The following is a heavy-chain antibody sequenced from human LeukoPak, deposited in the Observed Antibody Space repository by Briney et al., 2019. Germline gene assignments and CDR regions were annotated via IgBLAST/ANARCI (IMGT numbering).Heavy chain of an antibody. D-gene: IGHD2-2*01. V-gene: IGHV4-34*01. CDR2: INHSGST. CDR1: GWSFRGYY. CDR3: ASYAKDIVVLPAASIYWYFDL. Sequence: SETLSLTCAVYGWSFRGYYRSWIRQPPGKGLEWIGEINHSGSTNYNPPLQSRVTISVDTSKNQSTLKLSSVTAADTAVYYCASYAKDIVVLPAASIYWYFDLWGRGTLVTVSS. J-gene: IGHJ2*01.